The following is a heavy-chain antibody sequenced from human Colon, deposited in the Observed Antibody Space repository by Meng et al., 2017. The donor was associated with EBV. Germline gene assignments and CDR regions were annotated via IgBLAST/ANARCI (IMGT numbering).Heavy chain of an antibody. D-gene: IGHD6-25*01. CDR1: GLNFNDYY. J-gene: IGHJ4*02. Sequence: HVYLVEGGGCFVKPGGSLSLSCAASGLNFNDYYMTWIRQAPGKGLEWVAFISKMGDGISYAESVRGRFTISRDSATHSLYLQMNSLRAEDTAVYYCARDLGGPRNYWGQGTLVTVSS. CDR3: ARDLGGPRNY. CDR2: ISKMGDGI. V-gene: IGHV3-11*01.